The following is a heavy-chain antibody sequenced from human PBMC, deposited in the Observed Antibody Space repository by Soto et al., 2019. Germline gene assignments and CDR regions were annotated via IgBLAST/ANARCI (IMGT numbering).Heavy chain of an antibody. V-gene: IGHV5-51*01. CDR3: ARQKGAAAGNNYYYYGMDV. CDR1: GYSFTSYW. Sequence: PGESLKISCKGSGYSFTSYWIGWVRQMPGKGLEWMGIIYPGDSDTRYSPSFQGQVTISADKSISTAYLQWSSLKASDTAMYYCARQKGAAAGNNYYYYGMDVWGQGTTVTVSS. J-gene: IGHJ6*02. D-gene: IGHD6-13*01. CDR2: IYPGDSDT.